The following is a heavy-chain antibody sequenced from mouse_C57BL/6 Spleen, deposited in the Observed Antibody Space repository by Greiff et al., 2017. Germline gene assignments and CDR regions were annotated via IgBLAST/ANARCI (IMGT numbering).Heavy chain of an antibody. CDR2: IDPSDSYT. Sequence: QVQLQQPGAELVKPGASVKLSCKASGYTFTSYWMQWVKQRPGQGLEWIGEIDPSDSYTNYTQKFKGKATLPVDTSSSTAYMQLRRLTSEDSAVYYSAKTTGSGHFAYWGQGTLVTVSA. V-gene: IGHV1-50*01. CDR3: AKTTGSGHFAY. D-gene: IGHD3-2*02. J-gene: IGHJ3*01. CDR1: GYTFTSYW.